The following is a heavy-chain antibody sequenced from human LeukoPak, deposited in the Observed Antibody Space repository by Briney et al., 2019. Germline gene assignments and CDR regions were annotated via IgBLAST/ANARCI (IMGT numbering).Heavy chain of an antibody. CDR2: IRYDGSNK. Sequence: GGSLRLSCAASGFTFSSYGMHWVRQAPGKGLEWVAFIRYDGSNKYYADSVKGRFTISRDNSKNTLYLQMNSLRAEDTAVYYCAKDFLPRAADVEMAPFDYWGQGTLVTVSS. J-gene: IGHJ4*02. V-gene: IGHV3-30*02. D-gene: IGHD5-24*01. CDR1: GFTFSSYG. CDR3: AKDFLPRAADVEMAPFDY.